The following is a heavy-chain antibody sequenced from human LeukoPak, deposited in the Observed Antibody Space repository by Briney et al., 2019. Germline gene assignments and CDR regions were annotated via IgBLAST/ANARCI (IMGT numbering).Heavy chain of an antibody. CDR1: GYSISSGFY. V-gene: IGHV4-38-2*02. Sequence: PSETLSLTCTVSGYSISSGFYWGWIRQPPGKGLEWIGSIYHSGSTYSNPSLKRRVTISLDTSKNQFSLKLSSVTAADTAVYYCARGGPRNDGGNSDHIFDVWGQGTMVTISS. J-gene: IGHJ3*01. D-gene: IGHD4-23*01. CDR2: IYHSGST. CDR3: ARGGPRNDGGNSDHIFDV.